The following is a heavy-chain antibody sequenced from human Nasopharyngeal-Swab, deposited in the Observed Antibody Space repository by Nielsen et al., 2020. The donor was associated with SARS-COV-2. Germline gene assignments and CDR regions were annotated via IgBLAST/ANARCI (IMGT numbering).Heavy chain of an antibody. Sequence: GGSLRLSCAASGFTFSSYWMSWVRQAPGKGLEWVANIKQDGSEKYYVDSVKGRFTISRDNAKNSLYLQMNSLRAEDTAVYYCAREIPGGFLDYYYYYGMDVWGQGTTVTVSS. CDR1: GFTFSSYW. CDR3: AREIPGGFLDYYYYYGMDV. D-gene: IGHD3-3*01. J-gene: IGHJ6*02. V-gene: IGHV3-7*01. CDR2: IKQDGSEK.